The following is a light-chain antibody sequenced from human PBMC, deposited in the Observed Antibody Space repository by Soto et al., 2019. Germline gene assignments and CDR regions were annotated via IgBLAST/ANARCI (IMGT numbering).Light chain of an antibody. Sequence: DIQMTQSPSTLSPSVGDRVTITCRASQSISSWLAWFQQKPGKAPNFLIYKASSLESGVPSRFSGSGSGTEFTLTISSLQPDDFATYYCQQYNSSAWTFGQGTKVDIK. J-gene: IGKJ1*01. V-gene: IGKV1-5*03. CDR1: QSISSW. CDR2: KAS. CDR3: QQYNSSAWT.